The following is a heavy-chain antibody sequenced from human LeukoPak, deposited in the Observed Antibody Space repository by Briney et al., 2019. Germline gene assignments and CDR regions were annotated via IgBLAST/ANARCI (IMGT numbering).Heavy chain of an antibody. CDR2: ISYDGSNK. V-gene: IGHV3-30*18. J-gene: IGHJ4*02. D-gene: IGHD3-22*01. Sequence: GGSLRLSCAASGFTFSSYGMHWVRQAPGKGLEWVAVISYDGSNKYYADSVKGRFTISRDNSKNTLYLQMNSLRAEDTAVYYCAKDRRSLNYYDNSGYYRPGGYYFDYWGQGTLVTVSS. CDR3: AKDRRSLNYYDNSGYYRPGGYYFDY. CDR1: GFTFSSYG.